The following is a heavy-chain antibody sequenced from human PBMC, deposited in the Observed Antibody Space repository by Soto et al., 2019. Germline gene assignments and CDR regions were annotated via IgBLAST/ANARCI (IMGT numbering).Heavy chain of an antibody. V-gene: IGHV3-23*01. J-gene: IGHJ1*01. CDR3: RGVYDSSGVYFHH. CDR2: ISTSGDTT. D-gene: IGHD3-22*01. Sequence: EVQLLESGGGLVQPGGSLRLSCAASGFTFSSYTLSWVRQAPGKGLEWVSSISTSGDTTSYADSVKGQITISRDNSKNTLFLQMNSLRAEDTAVYYCRGVYDSSGVYFHHWGQGTLVTVSS. CDR1: GFTFSSYT.